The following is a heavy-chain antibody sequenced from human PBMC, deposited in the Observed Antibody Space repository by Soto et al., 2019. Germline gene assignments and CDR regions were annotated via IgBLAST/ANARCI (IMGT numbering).Heavy chain of an antibody. CDR1: GYTFTSYA. Sequence: ASVKVSCKASGYTFTSYAMHWVRQAPGQRLEWMGWINAGNGNTKYSQKFQGRVTITRDTSASTAYMELSSLRSEDTAVYYCASSSSWSRNYYGMDVWGQGTTVTVSS. D-gene: IGHD6-13*01. CDR3: ASSSSWSRNYYGMDV. CDR2: INAGNGNT. J-gene: IGHJ6*02. V-gene: IGHV1-3*01.